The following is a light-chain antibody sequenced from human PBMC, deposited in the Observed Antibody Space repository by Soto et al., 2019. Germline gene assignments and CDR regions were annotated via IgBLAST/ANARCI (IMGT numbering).Light chain of an antibody. CDR3: QKYLSALWT. CDR1: QGISNY. Sequence: DIQMTPSPSSLSASVVDRVTITCRASQGISNYLAWYQQKPGKVPKLLIYAASTLQSGVPSRFSGSGSGTDFTLTISSLQPEDVATYYCQKYLSALWTFGQGNKVDIK. V-gene: IGKV1-27*01. J-gene: IGKJ1*01. CDR2: AAS.